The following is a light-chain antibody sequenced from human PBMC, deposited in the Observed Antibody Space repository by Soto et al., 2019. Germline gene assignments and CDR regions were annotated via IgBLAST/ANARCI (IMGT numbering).Light chain of an antibody. V-gene: IGLV4-60*03. Sequence: QSVLTQSSAASASLGSSVKLTCTLSSGHSGYIIACHLQQPGQAPRYLMRVEVSGIYNKGSGVPDRFSGSSSGADRHLVISNLQSEDEADYYCETWDNDNVVFGGGTKLTVL. CDR1: SGHSGYI. CDR3: ETWDNDNVV. J-gene: IGLJ2*01. CDR2: VEVSGIY.